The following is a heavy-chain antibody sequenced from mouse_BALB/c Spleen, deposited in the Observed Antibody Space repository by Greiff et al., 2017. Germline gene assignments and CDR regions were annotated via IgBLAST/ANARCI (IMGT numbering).Heavy chain of an antibody. J-gene: IGHJ1*01. Sequence: DVKLVESGGGLVQPGGSLKLSCAASGFTFSSYGMSWVRQTPDKRLELVATINSNGGSTYYPDSVKGRFTISRDNAKNTLYLQMSSLKSEDTAMYYCARDRGNYVLFDVWGAGTTVTVSS. CDR2: INSNGGST. V-gene: IGHV5-6-3*01. D-gene: IGHD2-1*01. CDR3: ARDRGNYVLFDV. CDR1: GFTFSSYG.